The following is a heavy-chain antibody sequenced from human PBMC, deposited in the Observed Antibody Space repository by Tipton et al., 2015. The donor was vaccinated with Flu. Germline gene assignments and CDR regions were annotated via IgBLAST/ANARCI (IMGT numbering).Heavy chain of an antibody. CDR3: ARNYYYYDTTAYYAIEYIDF. D-gene: IGHD3-22*01. J-gene: IGHJ4*02. V-gene: IGHV4-38-2*01. CDR1: GDSISSDFY. Sequence: TLSLTCAVSGDSISSDFYWAWIRQFPGKGLEWIGTVSRTGSTIYNPSLKSRVTISIDTSKNQFSLNMRSVTAADMAVYFCARNYYYYDTTAYYAIEYIDFWGQGTLVAVSS. CDR2: VSRTGST.